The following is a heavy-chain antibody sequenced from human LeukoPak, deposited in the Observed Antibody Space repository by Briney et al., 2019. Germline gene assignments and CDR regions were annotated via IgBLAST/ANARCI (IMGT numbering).Heavy chain of an antibody. CDR2: IQGKNEGGTT. Sequence: GGSLRLSCTASEFIFSNAWMSWVRQAPGKGLEWVGRIQGKNEGGTTDYAAPVKGRFTISRDDSKNTLYLQMNSLKTEDTAVYYCTTVDYYYYGMDVWGQGTTVTVSS. CDR1: EFIFSNAW. V-gene: IGHV3-15*01. CDR3: TTVDYYYYGMDV. J-gene: IGHJ6*02.